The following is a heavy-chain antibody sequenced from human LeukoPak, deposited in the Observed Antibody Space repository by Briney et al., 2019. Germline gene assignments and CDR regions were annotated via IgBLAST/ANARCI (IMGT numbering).Heavy chain of an antibody. CDR1: GFTFNNYT. Sequence: PGGSLSLSCAFSGFTFNNYTMTWVRQAPGKGLECVSSITASGGSTYCADSVKGRFTISRDNSKNTLYLQMSSLRAETTAVYYGARDYPTSGIVTIFDYWGQGTLVTVSS. J-gene: IGHJ4*02. CDR3: ARDYPTSGIVTIFDY. D-gene: IGHD1-1*01. CDR2: ITASGGST. V-gene: IGHV3-23*01.